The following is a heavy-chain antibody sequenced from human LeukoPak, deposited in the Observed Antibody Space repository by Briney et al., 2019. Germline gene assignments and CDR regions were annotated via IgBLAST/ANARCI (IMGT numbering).Heavy chain of an antibody. CDR3: ARDESDYDAFDI. CDR2: ISSSSSTI. D-gene: IGHD4-17*01. J-gene: IGHJ3*02. Sequence: GGSLRLSCAASGFTFSTSAMNWVRQAPGKGLEWVSYISSSSSTIYYADSVKGRFTISRDNAKNSLYLQMNSLRAEDTAVYYCARDESDYDAFDIWAKGQWSPSLQ. V-gene: IGHV3-48*01. CDR1: GFTFSTSA.